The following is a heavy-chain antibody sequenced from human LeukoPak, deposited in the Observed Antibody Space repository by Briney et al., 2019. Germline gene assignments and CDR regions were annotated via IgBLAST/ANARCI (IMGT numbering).Heavy chain of an antibody. CDR3: ARGRRGYSSSWYERYYFDY. CDR2: INHSGST. Sequence: SETLSLTCAVYGGSFSGYYWSWIRQPPGKGLEWIGEINHSGSTNYNPSLKSRVTISVDTSKNQFSLTLSSVTAADTAVYYCARGRRGYSSSWYERYYFDYWGQGTLVTVSS. V-gene: IGHV4-34*01. J-gene: IGHJ4*02. D-gene: IGHD6-13*01. CDR1: GGSFSGYY.